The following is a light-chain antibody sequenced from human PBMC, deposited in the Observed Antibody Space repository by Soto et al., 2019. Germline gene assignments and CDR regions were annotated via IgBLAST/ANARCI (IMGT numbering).Light chain of an antibody. CDR2: GAS. Sequence: EIVLTQSPGTLSLSPGERVTLSCRASQSVSSSNFAWYQQKPGQAPRLLIYGASTRATGIADRFSGSGSGTDFILTISRLEPEDFAVYYCQQYASSPYTFGQGTRLEIK. CDR1: QSVSSSN. J-gene: IGKJ2*01. CDR3: QQYASSPYT. V-gene: IGKV3-20*01.